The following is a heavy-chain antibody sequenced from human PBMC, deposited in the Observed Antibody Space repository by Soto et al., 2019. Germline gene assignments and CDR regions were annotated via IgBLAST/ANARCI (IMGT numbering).Heavy chain of an antibody. D-gene: IGHD6-19*01. Sequence: GGSLRLSCAASGFPFPSYAMSWLRQAPGKGLEWVSGISGSGAGTYYADSVKGRFTISRDNSKNTLYLQMNSLRAEDTAVYYCALASGSSGWRDYWGQGTLVTVSS. CDR3: ALASGSSGWRDY. CDR1: GFPFPSYA. V-gene: IGHV3-23*01. CDR2: ISGSGAGT. J-gene: IGHJ4*02.